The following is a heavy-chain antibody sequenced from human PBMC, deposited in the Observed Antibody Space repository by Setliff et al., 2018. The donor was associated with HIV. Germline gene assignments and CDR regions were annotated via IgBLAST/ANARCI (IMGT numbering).Heavy chain of an antibody. CDR1: GGSFGSGDYY. CDR3: ARGVIETDYDYVDIYYYNYMDV. J-gene: IGHJ6*03. Sequence: PSETRSLTCTVSGGSFGSGDYYWSWIRQPAGKALEWIGRVHTKGSTNYNPSLRSRVTISIDTSNNQCSLKLTSVTAADTSVYFCARGVIETDYDYVDIYYYNYMDVWGKGTTVTVSS. CDR2: VHTKGST. D-gene: IGHD5-12*01. V-gene: IGHV4-61*02.